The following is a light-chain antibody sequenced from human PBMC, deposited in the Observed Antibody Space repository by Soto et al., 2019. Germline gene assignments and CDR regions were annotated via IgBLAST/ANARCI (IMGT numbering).Light chain of an antibody. CDR3: GTWDSRLRVVV. CDR2: DNN. Sequence: QAVLTQPPSVSAAPRQKVAISCSGSSSNIGNNYVSWYHRVPGSAPKLLIYDNNERPSGIPDRFSGSKSGTSATLDITGLQTGDEGDYYCGTWDSRLRVVVFGGGTKLTVL. J-gene: IGLJ2*01. V-gene: IGLV1-51*01. CDR1: SSNIGNNY.